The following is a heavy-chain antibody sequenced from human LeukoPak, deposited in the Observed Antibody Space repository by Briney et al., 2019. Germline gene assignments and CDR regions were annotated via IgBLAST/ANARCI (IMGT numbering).Heavy chain of an antibody. Sequence: GGSLRLPCAASGFTFSSYAMSWVRQAPGKGLEWVSAISGSGGSTYYADSVKGRFTISRDNSKNTLYLQMNSLRAEDTAVYYCANGGEMATSYYWGQGTLVTVSS. V-gene: IGHV3-23*01. CDR3: ANGGEMATSYY. D-gene: IGHD5-24*01. CDR2: ISGSGGST. CDR1: GFTFSSYA. J-gene: IGHJ4*02.